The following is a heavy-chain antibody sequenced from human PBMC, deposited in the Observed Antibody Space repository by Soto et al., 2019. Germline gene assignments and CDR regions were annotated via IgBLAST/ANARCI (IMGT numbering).Heavy chain of an antibody. CDR2: IHTAKGNT. V-gene: IGHV1-3*04. J-gene: IGHJ4*02. CDR3: ARASDSGSYSPPGY. D-gene: IGHD3-10*01. CDR1: GYTFTNNV. Sequence: ASVKVSCKASGYTFTNNVIHWLRQAPGQTLEWMGWIHTAKGNTKYSQKFEARVTLTRDTSASTAYMELSSLRSEDTAVYYCARASDSGSYSPPGYWGQGTLVTVSS.